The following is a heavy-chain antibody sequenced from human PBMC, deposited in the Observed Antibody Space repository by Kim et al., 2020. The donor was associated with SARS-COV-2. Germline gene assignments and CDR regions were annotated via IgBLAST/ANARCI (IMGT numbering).Heavy chain of an antibody. CDR3: ARAEGLAAIDY. D-gene: IGHD6-25*01. J-gene: IGHJ4*02. V-gene: IGHV3-11*01. Sequence: YGELVKGRFTVSRENAKNSLYLQMDGLRAEDTAVYYCARAEGLAAIDYWGQGSLVVVSS.